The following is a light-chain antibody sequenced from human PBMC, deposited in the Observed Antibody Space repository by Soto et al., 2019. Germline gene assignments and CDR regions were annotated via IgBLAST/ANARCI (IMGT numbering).Light chain of an antibody. CDR2: EVS. Sequence: QSVRTHPASVSWSPGHSITISCTGTSSDVGGYDYVSWYQLHPGKAPKLMIFEVSNRPSGVSYRFSGSKSGNTASLTISGLQAEEEADYFCSSYSISNDYLFGTGTKVTVL. J-gene: IGLJ1*01. CDR1: SSDVGGYDY. V-gene: IGLV2-14*01. CDR3: SSYSISNDYL.